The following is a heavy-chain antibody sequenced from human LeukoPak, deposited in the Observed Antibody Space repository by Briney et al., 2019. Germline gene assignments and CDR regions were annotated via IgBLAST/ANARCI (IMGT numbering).Heavy chain of an antibody. V-gene: IGHV4-39*01. CDR2: IYYSGST. Sequence: PSETLSLTCTVSGGSISSSSYYWGWIRQPPGKGLEGIGSIYYSGSTYYNPSLKSRVTISVDTSKNQFCLKLSSLPAADTAAYYCASQAYSYGYRDRPGFIDYWGQGTLVTDSS. D-gene: IGHD5-18*01. CDR1: GGSISSSSYY. CDR3: ASQAYSYGYRDRPGFIDY. J-gene: IGHJ4*02.